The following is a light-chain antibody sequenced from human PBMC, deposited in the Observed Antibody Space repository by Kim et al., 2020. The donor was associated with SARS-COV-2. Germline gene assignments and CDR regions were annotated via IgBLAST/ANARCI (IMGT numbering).Light chain of an antibody. CDR1: RLGDRY. CDR3: QAWDGSAVV. Sequence: SVSLGQTASITCSGDRLGDRYVCWYQQKPGLSPVLVIYLDTRRPSGIPERFSASNSGDTATLTISGTQAVDEADYYCQAWDGSAVVFGGGTKLTVL. V-gene: IGLV3-1*01. CDR2: LDT. J-gene: IGLJ2*01.